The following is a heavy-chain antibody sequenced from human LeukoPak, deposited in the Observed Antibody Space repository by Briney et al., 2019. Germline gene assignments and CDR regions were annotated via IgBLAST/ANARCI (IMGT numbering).Heavy chain of an antibody. CDR1: GFIVNNKY. V-gene: IGHV3-53*01. Sequence: GGSLRLSCAASGFIVNNKYMTWVRQAPGKGLEWVSLIYNDGRAYYADSVKGRCTISRDNSKNTLYLQMNSLRVEDTAVYYCARGLFLSGYLDAFDIWGQGTVVTVSS. J-gene: IGHJ3*02. CDR3: ARGLFLSGYLDAFDI. D-gene: IGHD3-22*01. CDR2: IYNDGRA.